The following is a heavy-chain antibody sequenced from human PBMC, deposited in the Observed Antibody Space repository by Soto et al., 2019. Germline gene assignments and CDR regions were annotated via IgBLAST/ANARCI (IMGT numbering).Heavy chain of an antibody. Sequence: EVQLVESGGTLVQPGGSLRLSCAASGFTFTRYWMHWVRQSPGNGLVWVSRINPDGSDSSYADSVRGRFTISRDNAKNTVYLQMNSLTAEDTAFYYCGRGGGPERAATSGDYWGEGTLVTVSS. CDR1: GFTFTRYW. CDR3: GRGGGPERAATSGDY. CDR2: INPDGSDS. V-gene: IGHV3-74*01. J-gene: IGHJ4*02. D-gene: IGHD6-25*01.